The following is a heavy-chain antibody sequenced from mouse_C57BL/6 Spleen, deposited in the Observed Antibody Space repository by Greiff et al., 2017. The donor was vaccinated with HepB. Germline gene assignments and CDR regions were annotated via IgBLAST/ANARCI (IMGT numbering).Heavy chain of an antibody. CDR2: ISDGGSYT. Sequence: DVKLVESGGGLVKPGGSLKLSCAASGFTFSSYAMSWVRQTPEKRLEWVATISDGGSYTYYPDNVKGRFTISRDNAKNNLYLQMSHLKSEDTAMYYCARVGYEDVYYAMDYWGQGTSVTVSS. CDR3: ARVGYEDVYYAMDY. D-gene: IGHD2-2*01. J-gene: IGHJ4*01. CDR1: GFTFSSYA. V-gene: IGHV5-4*03.